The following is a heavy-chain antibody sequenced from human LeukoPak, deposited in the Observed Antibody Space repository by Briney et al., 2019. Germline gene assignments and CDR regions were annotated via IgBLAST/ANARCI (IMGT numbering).Heavy chain of an antibody. CDR1: GFTFSSYG. Sequence: GGSLRLSCAASGFTFSSYGMHWVRQAPGKGLEWVAVISHDGTNKYYTDSVKDRFTISRDNSKSILYLQMNSLRAEDTAVYYCARSTPGAYTLHIIDSWGQGTLVTVSS. V-gene: IGHV3-30*03. CDR3: ARSTPGAYTLHIIDS. D-gene: IGHD3-16*01. J-gene: IGHJ4*02. CDR2: ISHDGTNK.